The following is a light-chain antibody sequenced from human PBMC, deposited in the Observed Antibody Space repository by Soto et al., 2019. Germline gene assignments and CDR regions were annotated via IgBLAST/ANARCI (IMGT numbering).Light chain of an antibody. Sequence: SALTQPASVSWSPGQSITISCTGTSSDVGSYNLVSWYQQHPGKAPKLMIYEVSKRPSGVSNRFSGSKSGNTASLTISGLQAEDEADYYCCSYAGSSTYVFGTGTKVTVL. CDR3: CSYAGSSTYV. CDR1: SSDVGSYNL. J-gene: IGLJ1*01. CDR2: EVS. V-gene: IGLV2-23*02.